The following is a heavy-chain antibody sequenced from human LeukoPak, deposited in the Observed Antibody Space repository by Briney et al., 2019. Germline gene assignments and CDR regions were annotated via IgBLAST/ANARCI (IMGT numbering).Heavy chain of an antibody. J-gene: IGHJ4*02. V-gene: IGHV3-23*01. Sequence: PGGSLRLSCAASGFTFSSYGMTWVRLAPGKGLEWVSSITGSGDGAYYADSVKGRFTISRDSSKNTLYLQMNSLRAGDAAVYYCAKAPVTTCSGAYCYPFDYWSQGTLVTVSS. D-gene: IGHD2-15*01. CDR3: AKAPVTTCSGAYCYPFDY. CDR2: ITGSGDGA. CDR1: GFTFSSYG.